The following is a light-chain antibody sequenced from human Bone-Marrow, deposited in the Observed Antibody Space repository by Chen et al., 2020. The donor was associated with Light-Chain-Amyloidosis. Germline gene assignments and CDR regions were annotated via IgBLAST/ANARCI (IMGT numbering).Light chain of an antibody. J-gene: IGKJ3*01. CDR2: SAS. Sequence: DIQMTQSPSSLSASVGDRVTMTCRASQSISNYLNWYQQRPGKAPKLLIHSASTLQIGVPSRFSGSGFGTDFTLTISSLQPEDFASYYCQQTYNAPGFGPGTKVDI. V-gene: IGKV1-39*01. CDR1: QSISNY. CDR3: QQTYNAPG.